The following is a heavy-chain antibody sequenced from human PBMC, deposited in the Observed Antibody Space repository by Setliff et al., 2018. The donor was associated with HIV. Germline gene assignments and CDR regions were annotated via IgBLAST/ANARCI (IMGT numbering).Heavy chain of an antibody. CDR1: GFIFSSYW. V-gene: IGHV3-7*01. J-gene: IGHJ4*02. Sequence: PGGSLRLSCSVSGFIFSSYWMNWVRQTPGKGLEWVAKIKQDGSETSYVDSVKGRFTVSRDNAKNSLYLQMNSLGAEDTAVYYCAREILSSSAIDYWGQGTLVTVSS. CDR2: IKQDGSET. CDR3: AREILSSSAIDY. D-gene: IGHD6-6*01.